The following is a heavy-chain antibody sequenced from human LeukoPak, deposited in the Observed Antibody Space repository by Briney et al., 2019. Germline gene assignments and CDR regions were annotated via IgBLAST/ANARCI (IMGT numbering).Heavy chain of an antibody. Sequence: SETLSLTCILSGGSISDYYWNWIRQPAGKGLEWIGRNYNRGRATYNPSLKSRVTISVDIFKNQVSLSLSSVTAADSAVYYCARAMGYCIDTVCYHYAFDIWGQGTMVTVSS. CDR2: NYNRGRA. J-gene: IGHJ3*02. D-gene: IGHD2-2*01. V-gene: IGHV4-4*07. CDR3: ARAMGYCIDTVCYHYAFDI. CDR1: GGSISDYY.